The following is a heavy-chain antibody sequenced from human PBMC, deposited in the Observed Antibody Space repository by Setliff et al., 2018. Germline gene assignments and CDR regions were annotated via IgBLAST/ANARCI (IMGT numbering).Heavy chain of an antibody. V-gene: IGHV4-61*09. CDR1: GGSISSSHYY. D-gene: IGHD3-3*01. Sequence: KPSETLSLTCTVSGGSISSSHYYWTWIRQPAGKGLEWIGQIYTSWSTNYNPSLKSRVTISLDTSKNQFSLSLSSVTAADTAVYYCARMSGFQYMDVWGKGTTVTVSS. J-gene: IGHJ6*03. CDR2: IYTSWST. CDR3: ARMSGFQYMDV.